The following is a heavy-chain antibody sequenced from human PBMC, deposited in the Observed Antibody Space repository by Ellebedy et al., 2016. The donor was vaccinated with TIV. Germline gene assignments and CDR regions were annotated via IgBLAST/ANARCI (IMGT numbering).Heavy chain of an antibody. J-gene: IGHJ4*02. D-gene: IGHD6-13*01. CDR2: IYPGDSDT. V-gene: IGHV5-51*01. Sequence: PGGSLRLSCQGSGYIFRYYWIGWVRQMPGKGLEWMGFIYPGDSDTKYSPSFQGRVTISADKSISTAYLQLNSLKASDSATYYCARREDVAIAGAGHSFYFDHWGQGTLLTVSS. CDR1: GYIFRYYW. CDR3: ARREDVAIAGAGHSFYFDH.